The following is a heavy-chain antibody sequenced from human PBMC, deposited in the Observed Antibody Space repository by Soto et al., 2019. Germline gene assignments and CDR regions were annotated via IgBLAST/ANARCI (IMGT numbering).Heavy chain of an antibody. J-gene: IGHJ4*02. Sequence: QVQLQQWGAGLVKPSETLSLSCAVYGQSFSGHSWAWIRQPPGKGLEWIGESSESGSTYYNPSLKSRVTNSTDTSKNQFSLKLNSVTAADTAAYFCARGSGIVALPGELEDVNYDFWGQGTLVNVSS. D-gene: IGHD1-1*01. CDR1: GQSFSGHS. V-gene: IGHV4-34*01. CDR2: SSESGST. CDR3: ARGSGIVALPGELEDVNYDF.